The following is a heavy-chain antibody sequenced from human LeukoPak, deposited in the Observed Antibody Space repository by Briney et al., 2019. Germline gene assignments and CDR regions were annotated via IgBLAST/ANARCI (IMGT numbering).Heavy chain of an antibody. CDR2: INPNSGGT. D-gene: IGHD3-10*01. V-gene: IGHV1-2*02. CDR1: GYTFTGYY. J-gene: IGHJ4*02. CDR3: ARRGTYYYGSGSYPVIDY. Sequence: ASVKVSCKASGYTFTGYYMHWVRQAPGQGLEWMGWINPNSGGTSYAQKFQGRVTMTRDMSTSTVYMELSSLRSEDTAVYYCARRGTYYYGSGSYPVIDYWGQGTLVTVSS.